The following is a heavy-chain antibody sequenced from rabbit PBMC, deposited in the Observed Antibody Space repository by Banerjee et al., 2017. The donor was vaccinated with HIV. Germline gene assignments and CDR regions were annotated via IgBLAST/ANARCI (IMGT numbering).Heavy chain of an antibody. CDR1: GFSFSSSYW. J-gene: IGHJ3*01. Sequence: QEQLEESGGDLVKPEGSLTLTCTASGFSFSSSYWICWVRQAPGKGLEWIACIYAGSSGSTYYATWAKGRFTISKTSSTTVALQMTSLTAADTATCFCARGSAYAGAGYALWGQGTLVTVS. D-gene: IGHD4-2*01. CDR3: ARGSAYAGAGYAL. CDR2: IYAGSSGST. V-gene: IGHV1S45*01.